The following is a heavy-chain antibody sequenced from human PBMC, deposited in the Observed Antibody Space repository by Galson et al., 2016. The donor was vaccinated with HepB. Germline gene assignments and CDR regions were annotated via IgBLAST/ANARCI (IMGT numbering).Heavy chain of an antibody. J-gene: IGHJ3*02. D-gene: IGHD2-2*01. CDR1: GGSISSGGYY. V-gene: IGHV4-31*03. Sequence: TLSLTCTVSGGSISSGGYYWSWIRQHPGKGLEWIGYIYSSGNMYYNPFLKGRLSISLDTSKNQFSLKLNSVTAADTAVYYCARVGPYCITTNCYGAFDIWGQGTMVTVSS. CDR2: IYSSGNM. CDR3: ARVGPYCITTNCYGAFDI.